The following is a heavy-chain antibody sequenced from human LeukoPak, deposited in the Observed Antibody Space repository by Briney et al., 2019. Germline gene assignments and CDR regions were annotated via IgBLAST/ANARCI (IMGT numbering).Heavy chain of an antibody. V-gene: IGHV3-74*01. CDR1: GFTFSSYW. Sequence: GGSLRLSSAASGFTFSSYWIHWVRQPPGKGLVWVSRIKSDGSSTTYADSVKGRFTISRDNAKNTLYLQMNSLTAEDTAVYYCARVIEMATNPLFYWGQGTLVTVSS. J-gene: IGHJ4*02. CDR3: ARVIEMATNPLFY. CDR2: IKSDGSST. D-gene: IGHD5-24*01.